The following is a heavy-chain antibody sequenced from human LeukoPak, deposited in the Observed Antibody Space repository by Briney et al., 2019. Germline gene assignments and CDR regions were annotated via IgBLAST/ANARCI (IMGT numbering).Heavy chain of an antibody. CDR3: AKDVGKWESLHFFDY. V-gene: IGHV3-23*01. CDR1: GFTFSSYA. D-gene: IGHD1-26*01. J-gene: IGHJ4*02. Sequence: GGSLRLSCEVSGFTFSSYAMSWVRQAPGKGLEWVSVISGSGGSTYYADSVKGRLTISRDNSKNTLYLQMNSLRAGDTAVYYCAKDVGKWESLHFFDYWGQGTLVTVSS. CDR2: ISGSGGST.